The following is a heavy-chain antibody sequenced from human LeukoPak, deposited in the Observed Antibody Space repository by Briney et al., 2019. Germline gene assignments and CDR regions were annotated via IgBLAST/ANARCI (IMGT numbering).Heavy chain of an antibody. Sequence: GGSLRLSCAASGFTFSSYAMHWVRQAPGKGLEWVAVISYDGSNKYYADSVKGRFTISRDNSKNTLYLQMNSLRAEDAAAYYCARDDCTNGVCLTSYFDYWGQGTLVTVSS. CDR2: ISYDGSNK. CDR1: GFTFSSYA. J-gene: IGHJ4*02. V-gene: IGHV3-30*04. CDR3: ARDDCTNGVCLTSYFDY. D-gene: IGHD2-8*01.